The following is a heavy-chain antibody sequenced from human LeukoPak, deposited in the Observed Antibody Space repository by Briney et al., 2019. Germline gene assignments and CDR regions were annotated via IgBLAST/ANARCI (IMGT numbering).Heavy chain of an antibody. D-gene: IGHD6-13*01. Sequence: GGSLRLPCVASGSIFSYYEMNWVRQAPGKGLEWVAVISDSGTKKYYADSVKGRFTLSRDNSKNMLYLQMNSLRVEDTAVYYCARDQVGGAVDYWGQGTLVTVSS. V-gene: IGHV3-30-3*01. CDR3: ARDQVGGAVDY. J-gene: IGHJ4*02. CDR2: ISDSGTKK. CDR1: GSIFSYYE.